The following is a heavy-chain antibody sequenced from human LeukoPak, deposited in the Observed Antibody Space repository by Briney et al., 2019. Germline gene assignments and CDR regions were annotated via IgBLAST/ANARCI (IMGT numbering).Heavy chain of an antibody. D-gene: IGHD6-6*01. V-gene: IGHV3-53*03. J-gene: IGHJ4*02. CDR3: ARGPYSSSAGPLDY. CDR1: GGSISGWN. CDR2: IYSGGTT. Sequence: ETLSLTCTVSGGSISGWNWSWIRQPPGKGLEWVSVIYSGGTTYYADSVKGRFTISRDNSKNTLYLQMNSLRAEDTAVYYCARGPYSSSAGPLDYWGQGTLVTVSS.